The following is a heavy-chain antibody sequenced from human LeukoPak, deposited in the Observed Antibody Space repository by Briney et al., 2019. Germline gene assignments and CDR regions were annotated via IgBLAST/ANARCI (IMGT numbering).Heavy chain of an antibody. CDR1: GYTFTSYY. CDR3: AREGVVVVAADYYYYGMDV. Sequence: ASVKVSCKASGYTFTSYYMHWVRQAPGQGLEWMGWINPNSGGTNYAQKFQGWVTMTRDTSISTAYMELSRLRSDDTAVYYCAREGVVVVAADYYYYGMDVWGQGTTVTVSS. V-gene: IGHV1-2*04. J-gene: IGHJ6*02. CDR2: INPNSGGT. D-gene: IGHD2-15*01.